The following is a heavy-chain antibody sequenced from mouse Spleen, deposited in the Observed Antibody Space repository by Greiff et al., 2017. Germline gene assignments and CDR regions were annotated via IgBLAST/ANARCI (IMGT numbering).Heavy chain of an antibody. CDR3: ARGGTYDYDAMDY. J-gene: IGHJ4*01. Sequence: EVQLQQSGPVLVKPGASVKMSCKASGYTFTDYYMNWVKQSHGKSLEWIGVIDPYNGGTSYNQKFKGKATLTVDKSSSTAYMELNSLTSEDSAVYYCARGGTYDYDAMDYWGQGTSVTVSS. CDR2: IDPYNGGT. CDR1: GYTFTDYY. D-gene: IGHD6-5*01. V-gene: IGHV1-19*01.